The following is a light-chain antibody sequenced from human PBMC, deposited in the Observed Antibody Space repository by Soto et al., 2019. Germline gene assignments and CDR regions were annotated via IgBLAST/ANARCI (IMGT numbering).Light chain of an antibody. CDR3: QQYDNLLFT. J-gene: IGKJ3*01. V-gene: IGKV1-33*01. Sequence: DIQMTQSPSSLSASVGDRVTITCQASQDISNYLNWYQQKPGKAPKLLIYDASNLETGVPSRFSGSGSGTDFTCTISILQPEDIATYYCQQYDNLLFTFGPGTKVDIK. CDR2: DAS. CDR1: QDISNY.